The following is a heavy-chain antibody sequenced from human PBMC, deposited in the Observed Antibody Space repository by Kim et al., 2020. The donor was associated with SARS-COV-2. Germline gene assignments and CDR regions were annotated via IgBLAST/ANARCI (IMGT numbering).Heavy chain of an antibody. V-gene: IGHV1-3*01. Sequence: ASVKVSCKASGYTFTSYAMHWVRQAPGQRLEWMGWINAGNGNTKYSQKFQGRVTITRDTSASTAYMELSSLRSEDTAVYYCARDPRYYYGMDVWGQGTTVTVS. CDR3: ARDPRYYYGMDV. CDR2: INAGNGNT. CDR1: GYTFTSYA. J-gene: IGHJ6*02.